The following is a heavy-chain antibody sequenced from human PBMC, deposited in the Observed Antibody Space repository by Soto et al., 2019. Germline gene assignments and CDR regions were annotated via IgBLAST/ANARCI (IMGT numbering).Heavy chain of an antibody. Sequence: SSETLSLTCTVSGGSIRSYYWTWIRQPPGKGLEWLGYIFYSGSTFYNPSLKSRVTISIHTSKSQFSLQLTSVTAAGTAVYYCARGAADTAMVDSWGQGTLVTVSS. V-gene: IGHV4-59*01. CDR1: GGSIRSYY. CDR2: IFYSGST. D-gene: IGHD5-18*01. J-gene: IGHJ4*02. CDR3: ARGAADTAMVDS.